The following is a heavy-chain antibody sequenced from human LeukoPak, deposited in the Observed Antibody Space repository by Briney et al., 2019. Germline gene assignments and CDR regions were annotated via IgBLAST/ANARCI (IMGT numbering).Heavy chain of an antibody. D-gene: IGHD1-26*01. Sequence: PSETLSLTCTVSGGSISSSSYYWGWIRQPPGKGLEWIGSIYYSGSTYYNPSLKSRVTISVDTSKNQFSLKLSSVTAADTAVYYCARDVGATVDYWGQGTLVTVSS. V-gene: IGHV4-39*07. J-gene: IGHJ4*02. CDR3: ARDVGATVDY. CDR1: GGSISSSSYY. CDR2: IYYSGST.